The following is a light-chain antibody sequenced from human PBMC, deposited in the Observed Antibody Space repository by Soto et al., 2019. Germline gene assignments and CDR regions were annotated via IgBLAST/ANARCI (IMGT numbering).Light chain of an antibody. J-gene: IGLJ1*01. V-gene: IGLV2-14*01. CDR2: EVS. Sequence: QSALTQPASVSGSPGQSITISCTGTSSDVGGYNYVSWYQQHPGKAPKLMIYEVSNRPSGVSNRFSGSKSGNMASLTISGLQAEDEADYYCSLYTSSSNVFGTGTKLTVL. CDR1: SSDVGGYNY. CDR3: SLYTSSSNV.